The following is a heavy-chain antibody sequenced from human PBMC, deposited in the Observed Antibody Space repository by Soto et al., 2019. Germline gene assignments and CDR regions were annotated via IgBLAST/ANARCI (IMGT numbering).Heavy chain of an antibody. CDR3: TLSYGDSYYYYYGMDV. Sequence: LTISCVGSGFSLSRYRVGWVRQVAGKGLEWMGVIHPGDSDTRYSPSFQGQVTISADKSISTAYLQWSSLKASDTAMYYCTLSYGDSYYYYYGMDVWGQGTTVTV. D-gene: IGHD4-17*01. CDR1: GFSLSRYR. CDR2: IHPGDSDT. V-gene: IGHV5-51*01. J-gene: IGHJ6*02.